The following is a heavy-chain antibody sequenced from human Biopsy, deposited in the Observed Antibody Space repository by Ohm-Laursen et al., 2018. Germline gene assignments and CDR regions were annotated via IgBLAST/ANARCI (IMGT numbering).Heavy chain of an antibody. V-gene: IGHV4-39*01. CDR3: ARHRSSSARNYYHDMDV. J-gene: IGHJ6*02. CDR1: GGSINSNDYY. D-gene: IGHD6-6*01. CDR2: LYHNGHT. Sequence: SDTLSLTCTVAGGSINSNDYYWGWIRQTPGEGLQWIGSLYHNGHTNENPSLRSRLTLSIDKSKNLFSLRLSSVTAADTAVYYCARHRSSSARNYYHDMDVWGQGTTVTVSS.